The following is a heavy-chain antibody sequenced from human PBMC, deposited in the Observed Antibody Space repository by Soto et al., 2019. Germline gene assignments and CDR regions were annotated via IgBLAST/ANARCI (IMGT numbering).Heavy chain of an antibody. J-gene: IGHJ5*01. CDR2: IWYDGTTT. D-gene: IGHD3-10*01. Sequence: QVQLVESGGGVVQPGRSLTLSCVASGFTLSNYGMHWVRQAPGKGLEWVAVIWYDGTTTYSADSVKGRFSISRDNSKNAFFLQLGSLRPEDTAVYYCARNVGSSGSSRWFATGGQEPWSPSPQ. CDR1: GFTLSNYG. V-gene: IGHV3-33*01. CDR3: ARNVGSSGSSRWFAT.